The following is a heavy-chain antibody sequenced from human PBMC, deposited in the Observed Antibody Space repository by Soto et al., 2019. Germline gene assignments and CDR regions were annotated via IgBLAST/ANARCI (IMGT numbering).Heavy chain of an antibody. V-gene: IGHV3-7*05. D-gene: IGHD7-27*01. CDR2: IKQDGSEK. CDR3: ATETCTWGC. J-gene: IGHJ4*02. Sequence: EVQLVETGGGLVQPGESLRLSCVASGFALSNYWINWVRQAPGKGLEWVANIKQDGSEKNYADSVKGRFTISRDNARNSLYLQMNSLRAEDTAAYYCATETCTWGCWRQGTLVTVSS. CDR1: GFALSNYW.